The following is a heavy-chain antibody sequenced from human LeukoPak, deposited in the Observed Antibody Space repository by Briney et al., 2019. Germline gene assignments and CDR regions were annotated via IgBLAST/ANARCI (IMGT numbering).Heavy chain of an antibody. CDR1: GYSISSGYY. J-gene: IGHJ4*02. CDR2: TKKDGSEK. CDR3: ARDLSGVTGYTYGRGIDY. V-gene: IGHV3-7*01. D-gene: IGHD5-18*01. Sequence: ETLSLTCTVSGYSISSGYYWGWIRQPPGKGLEWVANTKKDGSEKYYVDSVKGRFTISRDNAKTSLYLQMNSLRAEDTAVYYCARDLSGVTGYTYGRGIDYWGQGTLVTVSS.